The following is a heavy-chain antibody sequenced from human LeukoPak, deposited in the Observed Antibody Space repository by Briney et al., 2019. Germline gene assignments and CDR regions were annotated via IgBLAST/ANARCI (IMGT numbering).Heavy chain of an antibody. CDR1: GLIFSSYD. V-gene: IGHV3-23*01. D-gene: IGHD3-3*01. CDR3: AKSALRFLEWLDTYYFDY. J-gene: IGHJ4*02. CDR2: ISGSGGRT. Sequence: GGSQSPSCAASGLIFSSYDMSWARHAPGKGLEWVSAISGSGGRTFYADSVKGRFTISRDNSKNTLYLQMNSLRAEDTAVYYCAKSALRFLEWLDTYYFDYWGQGTLVTVSS.